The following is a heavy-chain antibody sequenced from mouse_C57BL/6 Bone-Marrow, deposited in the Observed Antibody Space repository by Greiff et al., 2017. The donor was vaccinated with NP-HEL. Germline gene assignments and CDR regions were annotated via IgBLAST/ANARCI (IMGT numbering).Heavy chain of an antibody. J-gene: IGHJ2*01. CDR1: GFTFSNYW. V-gene: IGHV6-3*01. CDR3: TGETGYYFDY. Sequence: EVKVEESGGGLVQPGGSMKLSCVASGFTFSNYWMNWVRQSPEKGLEWVAQIRLKSANYATNYAESVKGRFTISRDDSKSSVYLQMNNIWAEYTVIYYCTGETGYYFDYWGQGTTLTVSS. D-gene: IGHD4-1*01. CDR2: IRLKSANYAT.